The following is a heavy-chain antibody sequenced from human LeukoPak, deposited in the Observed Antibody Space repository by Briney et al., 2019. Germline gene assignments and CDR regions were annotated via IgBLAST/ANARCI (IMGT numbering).Heavy chain of an antibody. J-gene: IGHJ4*02. Sequence: PGGTLRLSCAASGFTFHHYAIRWVRQVPGKGLEWVSGTSWNSAYKGNADSVKGRFTIYRNNANNSVYLQITSPTADATALYYCAKDKAPLYSGYDWDLDFWGQGTMVTVSS. D-gene: IGHD6-25*01. CDR2: TSWNSAYK. V-gene: IGHV3-9*01. CDR1: GFTFHHYA. CDR3: AKDKAPLYSGYDWDLDF.